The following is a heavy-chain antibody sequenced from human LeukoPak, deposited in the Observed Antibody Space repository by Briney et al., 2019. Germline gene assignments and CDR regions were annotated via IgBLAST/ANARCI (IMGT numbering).Heavy chain of an antibody. D-gene: IGHD6-13*01. J-gene: IGHJ4*02. CDR3: ARDAVGIYRIIDY. Sequence: GGSLRLSCEASGFTFSSYSMNWVRQAPGKGLEWVSSVSSSSSHIYYADSVKGRFTISRDNAKNSLYLQMNSLRAEDTAVYYCARDAVGIYRIIDYWGQGTLVTVSS. V-gene: IGHV3-21*01. CDR2: VSSSSSHI. CDR1: GFTFSSYS.